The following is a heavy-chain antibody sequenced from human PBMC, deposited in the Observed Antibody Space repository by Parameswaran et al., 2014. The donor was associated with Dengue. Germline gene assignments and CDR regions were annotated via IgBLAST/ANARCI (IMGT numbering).Heavy chain of an antibody. Sequence: VRQMPGKGLEWMGIIYPGDSDTRYSPSFQGQVTISADKSISTAYLQWSSLKASDTAMYYCARLRAPGIAVAGIGYWGQGTLVTVSS. CDR3: ARLRAPGIAVAGIGY. J-gene: IGHJ4*02. V-gene: IGHV5-51*01. D-gene: IGHD6-19*01. CDR2: IYPGDSDT.